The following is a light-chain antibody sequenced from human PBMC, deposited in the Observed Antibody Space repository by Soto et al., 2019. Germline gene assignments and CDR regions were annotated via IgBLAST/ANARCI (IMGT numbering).Light chain of an antibody. Sequence: QSVLTQPPSASGSPGQSVTISCTGTSSDVGRYNYVSWYQQHPGKAPKLMISEVNKRASGVPDRFSGSKSGNTASLTVSWLQAEDEADYYCSSYAGTPFVFGTGTKVTVL. CDR2: EVN. J-gene: IGLJ1*01. CDR1: SSDVGRYNY. V-gene: IGLV2-8*01. CDR3: SSYAGTPFV.